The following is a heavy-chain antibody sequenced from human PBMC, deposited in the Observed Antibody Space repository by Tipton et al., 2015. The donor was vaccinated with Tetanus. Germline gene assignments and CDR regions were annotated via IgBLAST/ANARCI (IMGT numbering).Heavy chain of an antibody. V-gene: IGHV3-7*03. CDR2: INRDGSEK. CDR3: ARYLFAYGMDV. CDR1: GFRFSTYW. Sequence: SLRLSCADTGFRFSTYWMGWVRQAAGKGLEWVAHINRDGSEKACADAVQGRFSISRDSAKNSLSLQMNSLRAEDTAVYYCARYLFAYGMDVWGQGTTVTVSS. J-gene: IGHJ6*02.